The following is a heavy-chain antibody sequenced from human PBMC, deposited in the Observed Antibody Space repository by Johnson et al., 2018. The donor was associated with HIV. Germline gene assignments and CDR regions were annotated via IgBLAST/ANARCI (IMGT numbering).Heavy chain of an antibody. D-gene: IGHD4-17*01. CDR2: ISSSCSSI. J-gene: IGHJ3*02. CDR3: VKSPGFYGERDAFDI. CDR1: GFTFSDYY. Sequence: QVQLVESGGGLVKPGGSLRLSCAASGFTFSDYYMGWIRQTPGKGLEWISYISSSCSSIYYPDSVKGRFTISRDNSKNTLYLQMHRLRAEDTATYYCVKSPGFYGERDAFDIWGQGTMVTVSS. V-gene: IGHV3-11*01.